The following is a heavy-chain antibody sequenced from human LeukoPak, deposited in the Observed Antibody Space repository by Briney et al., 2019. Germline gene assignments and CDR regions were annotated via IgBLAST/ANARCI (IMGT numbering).Heavy chain of an antibody. D-gene: IGHD1-26*01. CDR2: ISASDNNT. CDR3: VKDRWGSYYSLFDS. CDR1: GFTFSSYA. J-gene: IGHJ4*02. V-gene: IGHV3-23*01. Sequence: GGSLRLSCAASGFTFSSYAMSWVRRAPGKGLEWVSAISASDNNTYYADSVKGRFTISRDNSKNTLSLQMNSLRAEDTALYYCVKDRWGSYYSLFDSWGQGTLVTVSS.